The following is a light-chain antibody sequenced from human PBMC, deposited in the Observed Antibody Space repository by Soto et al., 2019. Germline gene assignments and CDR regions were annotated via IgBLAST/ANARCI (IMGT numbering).Light chain of an antibody. V-gene: IGLV1-44*01. Sequence: QSVLTQPPSASGTPGQRVTISCSGSSSNIGRNTVNWYQQLPGTAPKLLIYSNNQRPSGVPDRFSGSKSDTSASLAISGLQSEDEADYYCAAWDDSLNGLVFGGGTQLTVL. CDR3: AAWDDSLNGLV. CDR1: SSNIGRNT. J-gene: IGLJ2*01. CDR2: SNN.